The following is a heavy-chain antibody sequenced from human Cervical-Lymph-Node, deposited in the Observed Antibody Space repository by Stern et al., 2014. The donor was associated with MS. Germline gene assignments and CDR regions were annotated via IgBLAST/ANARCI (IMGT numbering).Heavy chain of an antibody. Sequence: EVQLVESGGGLVQPGGSLRLSCEASGFTFSSYSMNWVRQAPGKGLEWVSYISSSSSTIYYADSVKGRFTISRDNAKNSLYLQMNSLRDEDTAVYYCARDHGYSSGWYRGVDYWGQGTLVTVSS. CDR3: ARDHGYSSGWYRGVDY. CDR2: ISSSSSTI. V-gene: IGHV3-48*02. D-gene: IGHD6-19*01. CDR1: GFTFSSYS. J-gene: IGHJ4*02.